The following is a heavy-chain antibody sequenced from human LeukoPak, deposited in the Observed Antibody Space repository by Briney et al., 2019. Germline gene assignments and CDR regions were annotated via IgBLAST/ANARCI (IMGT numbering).Heavy chain of an antibody. Sequence: GGSLRLSCAASGFTFSSYAMSWVRQAPGKGLEWVSAISGSGGSTYYADSVKGRFTISRDNSKNTLYLQMNSLRAEDTAVYYCAKDRSGGYAREWFDPWGQGTLVIVSS. D-gene: IGHD6-19*01. J-gene: IGHJ5*02. CDR1: GFTFSSYA. CDR3: AKDRSGGYAREWFDP. V-gene: IGHV3-23*01. CDR2: ISGSGGST.